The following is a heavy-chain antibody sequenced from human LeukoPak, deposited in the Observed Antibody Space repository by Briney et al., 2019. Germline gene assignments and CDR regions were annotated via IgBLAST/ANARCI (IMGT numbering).Heavy chain of an antibody. V-gene: IGHV1-2*06. CDR2: INPNSGGT. Sequence: ASVKVSCKASGYTFTGYYMHWVRQAPGQGLEWMGRINPNSGGTNYAQKFQGRVTMTRDTSISTAYMELSRLRSDDTAVYYCARIHRRADSSGYYYEDWYFDLWGRGTLVTVSS. CDR1: GYTFTGYY. D-gene: IGHD3-22*01. CDR3: ARIHRRADSSGYYYEDWYFDL. J-gene: IGHJ2*01.